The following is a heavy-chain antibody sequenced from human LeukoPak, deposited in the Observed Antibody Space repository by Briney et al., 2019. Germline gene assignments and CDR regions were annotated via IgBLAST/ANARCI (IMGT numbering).Heavy chain of an antibody. Sequence: PGGSLRLSCAASGFTFSSYGMHWVRQAPGKGLEWVAVIWYDGSNKYYADSVKGRFTISRDNSKNTLYLQMNSLRAEDTAVYYCARVHYSGSGSYYPYYHYGMDVWGQGTTVTVSS. CDR3: ARVHYSGSGSYYPYYHYGMDV. D-gene: IGHD3-10*01. V-gene: IGHV3-33*01. CDR2: IWYDGSNK. CDR1: GFTFSSYG. J-gene: IGHJ6*02.